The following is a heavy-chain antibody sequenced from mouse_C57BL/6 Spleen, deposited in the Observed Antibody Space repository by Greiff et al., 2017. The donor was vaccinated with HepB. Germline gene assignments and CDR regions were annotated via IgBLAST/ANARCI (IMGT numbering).Heavy chain of an antibody. Sequence: EVQLQQSGPGLVKPSQSLSLTCSVTGYSITSGYYWNWIRQFPGNKLEWMGYISYDGSNNYNPSLKNRISITRDTSKNQFFLKLNSVTTEDTATYYCAILYYGSSWFAYWGQGTLVTVSA. V-gene: IGHV3-6*01. D-gene: IGHD1-1*01. CDR2: ISYDGSN. CDR3: AILYYGSSWFAY. CDR1: GYSITSGYY. J-gene: IGHJ3*01.